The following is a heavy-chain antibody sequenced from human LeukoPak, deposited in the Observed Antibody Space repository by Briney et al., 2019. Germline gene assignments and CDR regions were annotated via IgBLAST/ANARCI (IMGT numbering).Heavy chain of an antibody. Sequence: GASVKVSCKASGYTFTSYYMHWVRQAPGQGLEWMGIINPSGGSTSYAQKFQGRVTMTRDTSISTAYMELSRLRSDDTAVYYCARGLDFWSGYPPFDYWGQGTLVTVSS. D-gene: IGHD3-3*01. V-gene: IGHV1-46*01. CDR3: ARGLDFWSGYPPFDY. J-gene: IGHJ4*02. CDR2: INPSGGST. CDR1: GYTFTSYY.